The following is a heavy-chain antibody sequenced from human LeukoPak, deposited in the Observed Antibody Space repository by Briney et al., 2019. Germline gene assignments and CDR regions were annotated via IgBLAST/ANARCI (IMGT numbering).Heavy chain of an antibody. CDR1: GGSISSGSYY. J-gene: IGHJ6*03. V-gene: IGHV4-61*02. CDR3: ARYSSGKYYYYMDV. Sequence: SETLSLTCTVSGGSISSGSYYWSWIRQPAGTGLEWIGRIYTSGSTNYNPSLKSRVTISVDTSKNQFSLKLSSVTAADTAVYYCARYSSGKYYYYMDVWGKGTTVTISS. CDR2: IYTSGST. D-gene: IGHD6-19*01.